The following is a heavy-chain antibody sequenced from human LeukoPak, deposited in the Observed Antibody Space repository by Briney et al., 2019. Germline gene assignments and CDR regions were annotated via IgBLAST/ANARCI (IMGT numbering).Heavy chain of an antibody. CDR1: GFTFSSYG. CDR3: ARDLKPAAAGTGGY. CDR2: ISYDGSNK. D-gene: IGHD6-13*01. J-gene: IGHJ4*02. Sequence: GGSLRLSCAASGFTFSSYGMHWVRQAPDKGLEWVAVISYDGSNKYYADSVKGRFTISRDNSKNTLYLQMNSLRAEDTAVYYCARDLKPAAAGTGGYWGQGTLVTVSS. V-gene: IGHV3-30*03.